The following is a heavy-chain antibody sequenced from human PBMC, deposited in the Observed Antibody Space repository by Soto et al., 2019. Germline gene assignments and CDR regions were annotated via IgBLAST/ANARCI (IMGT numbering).Heavy chain of an antibody. D-gene: IGHD3-16*01. Sequence: QITLKESGPTLVKPTQTLTLTCTYSGFSLRTTGVGVGWIRQPPGKALEWLGIIYWDDDKRYSPSLKSRLTLTSDISKSQVVLTMTNMHPVDTGTYYCAHSWGLPFDYWGQGTLVIVSS. J-gene: IGHJ4*02. CDR1: GFSLRTTGVG. CDR3: AHSWGLPFDY. V-gene: IGHV2-5*02. CDR2: IYWDDDK.